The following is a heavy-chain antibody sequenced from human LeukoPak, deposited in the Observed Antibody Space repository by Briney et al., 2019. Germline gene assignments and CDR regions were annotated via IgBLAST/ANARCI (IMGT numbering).Heavy chain of an antibody. CDR2: ISGSCGST. CDR1: GFTFSSYA. V-gene: IGHV3-23*01. Sequence: GGSLRLSCAASGFTFSSYAMSWVRQAPGKGLELVSAISGSCGSTYYADSVKGRFTISRDNSKNTLSLQMNSLRAENTVVYYGAKDLAVGCLFDYWGQGTLVTVSS. J-gene: IGHJ4*02. D-gene: IGHD6-19*01. CDR3: AKDLAVGCLFDY.